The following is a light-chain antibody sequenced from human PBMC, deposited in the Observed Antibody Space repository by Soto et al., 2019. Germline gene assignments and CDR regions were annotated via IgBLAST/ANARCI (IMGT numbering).Light chain of an antibody. V-gene: IGKV1-33*01. CDR2: DAS. Sequence: DIQMTQSPSSLSASVGDRVTITCQACQDISNYLNWYQQKPGKAPKLLIYDASNFETGVPSRFSGSGSGTDFTFTISSLQPEDIATYYCQQYDNLPLTFGGGTKLEIK. CDR3: QQYDNLPLT. CDR1: QDISNY. J-gene: IGKJ4*01.